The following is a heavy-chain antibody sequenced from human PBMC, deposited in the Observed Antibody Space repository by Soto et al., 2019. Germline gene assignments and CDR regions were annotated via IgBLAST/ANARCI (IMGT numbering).Heavy chain of an antibody. V-gene: IGHV3-23*01. CDR3: AKDSALTYYDFWSGYYSGLGLPYYFDY. D-gene: IGHD3-3*01. CDR2: ISGSGGST. Sequence: GGSLRLSCAASGFTFSSYAMSWVRQAPGKGLEWVSAISGSGGSTYYADSVKGRFTISRDNSKNTLYLQMNSLRAEDTAVYYCAKDSALTYYDFWSGYYSGLGLPYYFDYWGQGTLVTVSS. J-gene: IGHJ4*02. CDR1: GFTFSSYA.